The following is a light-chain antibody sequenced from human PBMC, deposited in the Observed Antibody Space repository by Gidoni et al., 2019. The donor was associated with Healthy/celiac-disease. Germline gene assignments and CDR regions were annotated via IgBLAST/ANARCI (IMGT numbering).Light chain of an antibody. Sequence: QSVLTQPPSVSGAPVQRFTISCTWSSSNIGAGYDVHWYQQLPVTAPKLLIYGNSNRPSGVPDRCSGSKSGTSASLAITGLQAEDEADYYCQSYDSSLSVVVFGGGTKLTVL. V-gene: IGLV1-40*01. CDR1: SSNIGAGYD. CDR2: GNS. CDR3: QSYDSSLSVVV. J-gene: IGLJ2*01.